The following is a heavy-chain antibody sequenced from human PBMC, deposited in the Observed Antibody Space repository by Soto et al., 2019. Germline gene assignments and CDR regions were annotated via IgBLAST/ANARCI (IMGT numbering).Heavy chain of an antibody. J-gene: IGHJ4*02. Sequence: GASVKVSCKASGYTFTSYDISWVRQATGQGLEWMGWMNPNSGNTGYAQKFQGRVTMTRNTSISTAYMELSSLRSEDTAVYYCARGEVAFDWSGIDYWGRGTLVTVSS. CDR2: MNPNSGNT. D-gene: IGHD3-9*01. CDR3: ARGEVAFDWSGIDY. V-gene: IGHV1-8*01. CDR1: GYTFTSYD.